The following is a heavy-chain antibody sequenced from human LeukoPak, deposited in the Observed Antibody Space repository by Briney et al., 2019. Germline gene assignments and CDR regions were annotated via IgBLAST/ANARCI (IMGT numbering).Heavy chain of an antibody. D-gene: IGHD5/OR15-5a*01. CDR2: IYYSGSP. Sequence: SETLSLTCTVSGGSISSYYWSWIRQPPGKGLEWIGYIYYSGSPNYNPSLKSRVTISVDTSKNQFSLKLSSVTAADTAVYYCATSTHSFDYWGQGTLVTVSS. J-gene: IGHJ4*02. CDR1: GGSISSYY. CDR3: ATSTHSFDY. V-gene: IGHV4-59*01.